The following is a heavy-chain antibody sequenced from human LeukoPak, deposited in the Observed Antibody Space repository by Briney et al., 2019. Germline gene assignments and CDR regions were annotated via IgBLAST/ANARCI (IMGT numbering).Heavy chain of an antibody. Sequence: GGSLRLSCAASGFTFDDYDMHWVRQAPGKGLEWVSGITWNSGSIGYADSVKGRFTISRDNAKNSLYLQMNSLRAEDTAFYYCAKDSGDYWGQGTLVTVSS. V-gene: IGHV3-9*01. CDR3: AKDSGDY. J-gene: IGHJ4*02. CDR2: ITWNSGSI. CDR1: GFTFDDYD.